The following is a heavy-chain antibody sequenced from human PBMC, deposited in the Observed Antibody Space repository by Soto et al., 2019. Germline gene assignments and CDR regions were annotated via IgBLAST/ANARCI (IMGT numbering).Heavy chain of an antibody. Sequence: EVQLVESGGGLVQPGRSLRLSCAASGFTFDDYAMHWVRQVPGKGLEWVSGINWNSGSIGYGDSVKGRFAISRDNAKNSLPLQMNSLSAEDTAFYYCVKDESINWYSGHFRHWGQCTLVTVSS. V-gene: IGHV3-9*01. CDR2: INWNSGSI. J-gene: IGHJ1*01. D-gene: IGHD6-13*01. CDR3: VKDESINWYSGHFRH. CDR1: GFTFDDYA.